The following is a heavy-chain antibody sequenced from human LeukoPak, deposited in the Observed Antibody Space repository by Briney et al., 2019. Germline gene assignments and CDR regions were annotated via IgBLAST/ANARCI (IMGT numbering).Heavy chain of an antibody. CDR3: ARDSSGYYFNWFDP. J-gene: IGHJ5*02. CDR1: GYTFTGYY. CDR2: INPNSGGT. D-gene: IGHD3-22*01. V-gene: IGHV1-2*06. Sequence: ASVKVSCKASGYTFTGYYMHWVRQTPGQGLEWMGRINPNSGGTNYAQKFQGRVTMTRDTSISTAYMELSRLRSDDTAVYYCARDSSGYYFNWFDPWGQGTLVTVSS.